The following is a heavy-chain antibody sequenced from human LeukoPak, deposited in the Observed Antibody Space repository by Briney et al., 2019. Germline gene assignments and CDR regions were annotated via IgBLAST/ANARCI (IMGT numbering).Heavy chain of an antibody. CDR1: GFSFSTYS. CDR2: VSGTSEYI. V-gene: IGHV3-21*06. Sequence: PGGSLRLSCAASGFSFSTYSMIWVRQAPGKGLEWVSSVSGTSEYIYYADSVRGRFTISRDNAKNTVYLQMNSLRAEDTAVYYCARWYSSGWYSDYWGQGTLVIVSS. D-gene: IGHD6-19*01. J-gene: IGHJ4*02. CDR3: ARWYSSGWYSDY.